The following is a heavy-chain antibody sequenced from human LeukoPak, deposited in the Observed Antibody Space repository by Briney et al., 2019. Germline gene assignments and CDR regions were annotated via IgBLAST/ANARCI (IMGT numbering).Heavy chain of an antibody. CDR3: ARRGSGASLEYYFDL. J-gene: IGHJ2*01. V-gene: IGHV4-59*08. D-gene: IGHD1-14*01. CDR2: IYYSGNT. CDR1: GGSISSYY. Sequence: SETLSLTCTVSGGSISSYYWSWIRQPPGKGLEYIWYIYYSGNTNSNPSLNSRVTISVDTSKNQFSLKLSSVTAADTAVYYCARRGSGASLEYYFDLWGRGTLVTVSS.